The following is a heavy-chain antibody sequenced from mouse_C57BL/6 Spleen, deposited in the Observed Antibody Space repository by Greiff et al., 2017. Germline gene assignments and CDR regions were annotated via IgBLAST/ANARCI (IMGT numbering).Heavy chain of an antibody. CDR2: ISSGGSYT. V-gene: IGHV5-6*01. J-gene: IGHJ3*01. Sequence: EVKLVESGGDLVKPGGSLKLSCAASGFTFSSYGMSWVRRTPDKRLEWVATISSGGSYTYYPDSVKGRFTISRDNAKNTLYLQMSSLKSEDTAMYYCARLDYSNSWFAYWGQGTLVTVSA. CDR3: ARLDYSNSWFAY. CDR1: GFTFSSYG. D-gene: IGHD2-5*01.